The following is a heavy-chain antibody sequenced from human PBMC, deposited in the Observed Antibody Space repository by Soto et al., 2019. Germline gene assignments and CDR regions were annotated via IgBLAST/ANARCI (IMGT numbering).Heavy chain of an antibody. CDR1: GYTFTSYA. Sequence: ASVKVSCKASGYTFTSYAMHWVRQAPGQRLEWMGWINAGNGNTKYSQKFQGRVTMTWDTSITTAYMELSSLRSEDTAVYFCARGIKYGAYSRWFDPWGQGTLVTRLL. D-gene: IGHD4-17*01. CDR3: ARGIKYGAYSRWFDP. CDR2: INAGNGNT. V-gene: IGHV1-3*01. J-gene: IGHJ5*02.